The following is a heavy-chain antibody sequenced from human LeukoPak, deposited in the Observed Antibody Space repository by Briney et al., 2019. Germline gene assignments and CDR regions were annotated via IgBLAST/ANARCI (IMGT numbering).Heavy chain of an antibody. D-gene: IGHD3-22*01. CDR3: AKDRDSSGFAPYFDY. CDR1: GFTFNDYA. J-gene: IGHJ4*02. Sequence: PGRSLRLSSAASGFTFNDYAMHWVRQAPGKGLEWVSGIGWNSHIIGYEDSVKGRFTISRDNARNSLSLQMNSLRAEDTAFYYCAKDRDSSGFAPYFDYWGQGILVTVSS. V-gene: IGHV3-9*01. CDR2: IGWNSHII.